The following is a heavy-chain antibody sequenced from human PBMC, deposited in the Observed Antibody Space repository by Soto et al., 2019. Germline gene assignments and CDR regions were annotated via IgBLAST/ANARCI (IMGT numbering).Heavy chain of an antibody. CDR1: GYTFTSYG. V-gene: IGHV1-18*01. Sequence: QVQLVQSGAEVKKPGASVKVSCKASGYTFTSYGISWVRQAPGQGLEWMGWISAYNGNTNYAQKLQGRVTMTTDTSTSTAYMELRSLRSDDTAVYYGARDVEEAVAGTTQRYYYYGMDVWGQGTTVTVAS. D-gene: IGHD6-19*01. J-gene: IGHJ6*02. CDR2: ISAYNGNT. CDR3: ARDVEEAVAGTTQRYYYYGMDV.